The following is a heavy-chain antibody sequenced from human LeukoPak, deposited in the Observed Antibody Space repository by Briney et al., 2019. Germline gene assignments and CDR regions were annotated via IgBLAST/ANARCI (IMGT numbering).Heavy chain of an antibody. V-gene: IGHV5-51*03. Sequence: GESLKISCKGSGYSFTSYWIGWVRQMPGKGLEWMGIINPGDSDTRYSPSFQGQVTISADKSISTAYLQWSSLKASDTAMYYCARWGHYGSGSYNNWVDPWGQGTLVTVSS. CDR3: ARWGHYGSGSYNNWVDP. J-gene: IGHJ5*02. CDR1: GYSFTSYW. CDR2: INPGDSDT. D-gene: IGHD3-10*01.